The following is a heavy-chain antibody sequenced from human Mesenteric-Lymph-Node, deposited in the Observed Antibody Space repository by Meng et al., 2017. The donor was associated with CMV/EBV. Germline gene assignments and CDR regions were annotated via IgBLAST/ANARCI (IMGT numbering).Heavy chain of an antibody. Sequence: SETLSLTCTVFGDSTNSNNVYWAWIRQSPGEGLEWIGSISHCGTTNYNPSLKSRVIVSADTSTNQFSLKVASVTAADTAIYYCARRGATGGWSFDYWGQETLVTVSS. CDR3: ARRGATGGWSFDY. J-gene: IGHJ4*02. CDR1: GDSTNSNNVY. D-gene: IGHD6-19*01. CDR2: ISHCGTT. V-gene: IGHV4-39*01.